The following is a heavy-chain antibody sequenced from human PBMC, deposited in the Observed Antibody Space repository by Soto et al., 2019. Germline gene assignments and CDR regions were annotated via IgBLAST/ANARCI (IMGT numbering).Heavy chain of an antibody. CDR1: GFTFSSYG. CDR3: AKSGSSTFADYMDV. V-gene: IGHV3-30*18. J-gene: IGHJ6*03. Sequence: GGSLTLSCAASGFTFSSYGMHWVRQAPGKGLEWVAVISYDGSNKYYADCVKGRFTISRDNSKNTLYLQMNSLRAEDTAVYYCAKSGSSTFADYMDVWGKGTTVTVSS. CDR2: ISYDGSNK. D-gene: IGHD2-2*01.